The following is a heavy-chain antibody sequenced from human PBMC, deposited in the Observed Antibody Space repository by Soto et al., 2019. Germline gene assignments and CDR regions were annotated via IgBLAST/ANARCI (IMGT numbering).Heavy chain of an antibody. D-gene: IGHD3-9*01. J-gene: IGHJ4*02. CDR3: AGGDYDILTYDY. CDR1: GGSISSYY. Sequence: SETLSLTCTVSGGSISSYYWSWTRQPPGKGLEWIGYIYYSWSTNYNPSLKSRVTISVDTSKNQFSLKLSSVTAADTAVYYCAGGDYDILTYDYWGQGTQVTVS. V-gene: IGHV4-59*03. CDR2: IYYSWST.